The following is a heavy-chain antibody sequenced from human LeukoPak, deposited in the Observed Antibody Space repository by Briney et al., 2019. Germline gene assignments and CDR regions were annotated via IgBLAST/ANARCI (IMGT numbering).Heavy chain of an antibody. CDR1: GHSINTFG. CDR2: MSSDNGNT. Sequence: GASVKVSCKASGHSINTFGISWVRQAPGQGLEWIGWMSSDNGNTNYADKFQGRVTITRDTSRTTAYMELRSLRSDDTAVHFCGNMAKGRYFFYYMDVWGAGTTVTVSS. D-gene: IGHD5-24*01. J-gene: IGHJ6*03. CDR3: GNMAKGRYFFYYMDV. V-gene: IGHV1-18*01.